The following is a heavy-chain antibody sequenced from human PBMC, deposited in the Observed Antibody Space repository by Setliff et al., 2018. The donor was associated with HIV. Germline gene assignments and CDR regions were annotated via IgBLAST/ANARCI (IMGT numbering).Heavy chain of an antibody. CDR2: ITHSGRT. J-gene: IGHJ6*03. CDR1: GGSFSDYY. D-gene: IGHD2-8*02. Sequence: SETLSLTCAVCGGSFSDYYWTWIRQPPGKGLEWIGEITHSGRTNFRPSLRSRVTMSRDTSKNQFSLKLSSVTAADTAVYYCARATATYWYSIPRDYIYHMDVWGEGTTVTVSS. CDR3: ARATATYWYSIPRDYIYHMDV. V-gene: IGHV4-34*01.